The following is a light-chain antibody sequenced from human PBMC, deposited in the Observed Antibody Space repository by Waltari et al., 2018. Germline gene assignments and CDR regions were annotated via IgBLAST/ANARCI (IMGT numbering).Light chain of an antibody. Sequence: DIVMTQSPDSLAVSLGERATFNCKSSQTVLYSSNNKNYLSWYQQKPGQPPKLLIYWASTRQSGVPYRFSGSGSGTDFTLTISSLQTEDVAVYYCQQYYSTPWTFGQGTKVEIK. CDR1: QTVLYSSNNKNY. V-gene: IGKV4-1*01. CDR3: QQYYSTPWT. J-gene: IGKJ1*01. CDR2: WAS.